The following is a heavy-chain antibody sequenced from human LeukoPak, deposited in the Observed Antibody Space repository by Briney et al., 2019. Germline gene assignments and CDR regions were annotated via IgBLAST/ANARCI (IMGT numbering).Heavy chain of an antibody. V-gene: IGHV4-4*07. Sequence: PSETLSLTCIVSGGSIGNYYWSWHRQPAGKGLEWIGRFFTGGSSYYNPSLASRVTISVDTSKNQFSLKLSSVTAADTAVYYCARYWGYYDSSDGDAFDIWGQGTMVTVSS. CDR2: FFTGGSS. CDR1: GGSIGNYY. J-gene: IGHJ3*02. CDR3: ARYWGYYDSSDGDAFDI. D-gene: IGHD3-22*01.